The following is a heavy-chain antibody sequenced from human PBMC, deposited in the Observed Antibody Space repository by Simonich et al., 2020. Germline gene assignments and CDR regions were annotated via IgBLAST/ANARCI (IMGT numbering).Heavy chain of an antibody. D-gene: IGHD3-16*01. CDR1: GFTFSDYS. CDR3: AREQARGGAFDI. Sequence: EVQLVESGGGLVKPGGSLRLSCAASGFTFSDYSMKWVSQAPGKGLEWVSASSSMSSYIYYADSVKGRFTISRDNAKNSLYLQMNSLRAEDTAVYYCAREQARGGAFDIWGQGTMVTVSS. J-gene: IGHJ3*02. V-gene: IGHV3-21*01. CDR2: SSSMSSYI.